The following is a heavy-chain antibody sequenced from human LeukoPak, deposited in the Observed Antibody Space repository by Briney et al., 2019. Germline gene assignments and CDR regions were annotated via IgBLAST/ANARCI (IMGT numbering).Heavy chain of an antibody. CDR2: ISSSGSTI. J-gene: IGHJ4*02. V-gene: IGHV3-11*04. D-gene: IGHD3-16*01. CDR1: GFTFSDYY. CDR3: ATEPVTGSFDY. Sequence: GGSLRLSCAASGFTFSDYYMSWIRQAPGKGLEWVSYISSSGSTIYYADSVKGRFTISRDNAKNSLYLQMNSLRAEDTAVYYCATEPVTGSFDYWGQGTLVTVSS.